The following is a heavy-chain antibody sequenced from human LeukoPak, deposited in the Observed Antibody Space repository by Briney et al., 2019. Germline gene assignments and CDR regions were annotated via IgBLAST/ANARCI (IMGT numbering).Heavy chain of an antibody. V-gene: IGHV3-9*01. Sequence: GRSLRLSCAASGFTFDDYAMHWVRQAPGKGLEWVSGIKWNSRTIDYADSVKGRFTISRDSAKSALYLQMRSLRAEDTALYYCAIDPDYGSNSRYLQHWGQGTLVTVSS. CDR2: IKWNSRTI. J-gene: IGHJ1*01. D-gene: IGHD4-23*01. CDR3: AIDPDYGSNSRYLQH. CDR1: GFTFDDYA.